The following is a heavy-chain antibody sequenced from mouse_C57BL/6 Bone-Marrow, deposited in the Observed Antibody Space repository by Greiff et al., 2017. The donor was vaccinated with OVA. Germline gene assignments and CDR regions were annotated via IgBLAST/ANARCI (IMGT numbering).Heavy chain of an antibody. CDR3: ASIYYDYDEGGFFDY. CDR2: IYPGDGDT. Sequence: QVQLKQSGPELVKPGASVKISCKASGYAFSSSWMNWVKQRPGKGLEWIGRIYPGDGDTNYNGKFKGKATLTADKSSSTAYMQLSSLTSEDSAVYFCASIYYDYDEGGFFDYWGQGTTLTVSS. CDR1: GYAFSSSW. J-gene: IGHJ2*01. V-gene: IGHV1-82*01. D-gene: IGHD2-4*01.